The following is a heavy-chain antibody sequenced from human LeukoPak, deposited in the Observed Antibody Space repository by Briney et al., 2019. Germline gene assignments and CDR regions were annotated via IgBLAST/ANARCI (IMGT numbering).Heavy chain of an antibody. J-gene: IGHJ3*01. V-gene: IGHV3-7*02. CDR2: IKEDGSKK. CDR3: ASVVGGYYPPVDAFDL. D-gene: IGHD3-3*01. Sequence: PGGSLRLSCAASGFSFSTYWMNWVRQAPGKGLEWVANIKEDGSKKYYVASVMGRFTISRDNAKKTLYLQMNSLRAEDTAVYYCASVVGGYYPPVDAFDLWGQGTMVTVSS. CDR1: GFSFSTYW.